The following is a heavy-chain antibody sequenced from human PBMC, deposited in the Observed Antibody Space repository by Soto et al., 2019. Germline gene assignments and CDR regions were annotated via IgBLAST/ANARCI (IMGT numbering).Heavy chain of an antibody. Sequence: PSETLSLTCAVSGGSVNRGGYSWSWIRQTPGKGLEWLAYIYRTGHTINNPSLNSRATISLDEPNNQFSLHLTSVTAADTAVYDCARSIVTPSAMFDHWGQGLPVTVSS. V-gene: IGHV4-30-2*01. J-gene: IGHJ5*02. CDR1: GGSVNRGGYS. CDR3: ARSIVTPSAMFDH. D-gene: IGHD2-2*01. CDR2: IYRTGHT.